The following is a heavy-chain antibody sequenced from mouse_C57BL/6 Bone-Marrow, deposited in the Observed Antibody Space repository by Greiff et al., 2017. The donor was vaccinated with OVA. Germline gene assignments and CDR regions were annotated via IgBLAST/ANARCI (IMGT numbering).Heavy chain of an antibody. CDR2: INPNNGGT. D-gene: IGHD1-1*01. CDR1: GYTFTDYN. CDR3: ARLGITTVVAKGDY. V-gene: IGHV1-22*01. J-gene: IGHJ2*01. Sequence: EVQVVESGPELVKPGASVKMSCKASGYTFTDYNMHWVKQSHGKSLEWIGYINPNNGGTSYNQKFKGKATLTVNKSSSTAYMELRSLTSEDSAVYYCARLGITTVVAKGDYWGQGTTLTVSS.